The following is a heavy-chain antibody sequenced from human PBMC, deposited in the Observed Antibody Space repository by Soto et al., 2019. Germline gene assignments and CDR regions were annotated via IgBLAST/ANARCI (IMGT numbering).Heavy chain of an antibody. J-gene: IGHJ4*02. D-gene: IGHD3-3*01. CDR2: IYWNDDK. V-gene: IGHV2-5*01. CDR1: GFSLSTSGVG. Sequence: QITLKESGPTLVKPTQTLTLTCTFSGFSLSTSGVGVGWIRQPPGKALEWLALIYWNDDKRYSPSPKSRLTITKDTSKNQVVLTMTNMDPVDTATYYCAHSSYYDFWSGYPKADYWGQGTLVTVSS. CDR3: AHSSYYDFWSGYPKADY.